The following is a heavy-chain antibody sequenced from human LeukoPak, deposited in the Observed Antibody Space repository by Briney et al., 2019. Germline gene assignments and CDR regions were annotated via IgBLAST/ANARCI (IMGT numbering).Heavy chain of an antibody. V-gene: IGHV4-4*09. CDR2: IYTSGST. CDR1: GGSISSYY. Sequence: SETLSLTCTVSGGSISSYYWSWIRQPPGKGLEWIGYIYTSGSTNYNPSLKSRVTISVDTSKNQFSLKLSSVTAADTAVYYCARSRGDGYLRWFDPWGQGTLVTVSS. CDR3: ARSRGDGYLRWFDP. J-gene: IGHJ5*02. D-gene: IGHD5-24*01.